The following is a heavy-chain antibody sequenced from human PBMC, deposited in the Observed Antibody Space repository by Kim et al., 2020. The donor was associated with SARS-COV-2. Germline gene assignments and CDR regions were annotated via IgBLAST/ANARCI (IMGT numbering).Heavy chain of an antibody. V-gene: IGHV1-18*04. Sequence: ASVKVSCKASGYTFTSYGISWVRQAPGQGLEWMGWINAYNGNRNYAQNLQGRVTMTTDASTSTAYMELRSLRYDDTAVYYCARDQSPITGYYGSGSSDPWGQGTLVTVSS. J-gene: IGHJ5*02. D-gene: IGHD3-10*01. CDR2: INAYNGNR. CDR3: ARDQSPITGYYGSGSSDP. CDR1: GYTFTSYG.